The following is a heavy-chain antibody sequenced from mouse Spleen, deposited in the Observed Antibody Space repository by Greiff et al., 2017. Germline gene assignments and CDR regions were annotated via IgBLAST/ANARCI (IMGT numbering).Heavy chain of an antibody. CDR3: ARSYYYGSTT. Sequence: QVQLQQSGPELVKPGASVKISCKASGYAFSSSWMNWVKQRPGKGLEWIGRIYPGDGDTNYNGKFKGKATLTADKSSSTAYMQLSSLTSEDSAVYFCARSYYYGSTTWGQGTTLTVSS. CDR1: GYAFSSSW. V-gene: IGHV1-82*01. J-gene: IGHJ2*01. CDR2: IYPGDGDT. D-gene: IGHD1-1*01.